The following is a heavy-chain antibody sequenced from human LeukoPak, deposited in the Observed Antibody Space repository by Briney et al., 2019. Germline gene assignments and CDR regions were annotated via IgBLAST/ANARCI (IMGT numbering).Heavy chain of an antibody. CDR2: ISAYNGNT. CDR1: GYTFTSYA. CDR3: AKSYCSGGSCPPGWFDP. J-gene: IGHJ5*02. V-gene: IGHV1-18*01. D-gene: IGHD2-15*01. Sequence: ASVKVSCKASGYTFTSYAISWVRQAPGQGLEWMGWISAYNGNTNYAQKLQGRVTMTTDTSTSTAYMELRSLRSDDTAVYYCAKSYCSGGSCPPGWFDPWGQGTLVTVSS.